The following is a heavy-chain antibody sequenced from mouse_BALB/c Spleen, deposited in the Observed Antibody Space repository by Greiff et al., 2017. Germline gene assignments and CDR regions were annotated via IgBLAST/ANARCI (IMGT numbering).Heavy chain of an antibody. Sequence: EVKLQESGPGLVKPSQSLSLTCTVTGYSITSDYAWNWIRQFPGNKLEWMGYISYSGSTSYNPSLKSRISITRDTSKNQFFLQLNSVTTEDTATYYCARGWFHGGVDYWGQGTSVTVSS. CDR1: GYSITSDYA. CDR2: ISYSGST. J-gene: IGHJ4*01. V-gene: IGHV3-2*02. CDR3: ARGWFHGGVDY. D-gene: IGHD2-3*01.